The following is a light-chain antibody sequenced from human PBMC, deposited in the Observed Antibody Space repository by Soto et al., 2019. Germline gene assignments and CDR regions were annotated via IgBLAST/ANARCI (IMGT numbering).Light chain of an antibody. Sequence: QSALLQPPSVSGSPGQSVTISCTGTSSDVGSYDYVSWYRQHPGTVPKAMIYSVNTQPSGVPDRFSGSKSGNTASMTISGLQAHGEADYYCSSYTSIITVVFGGGTKLTVL. V-gene: IGLV2-18*02. CDR1: SSDVGSYDY. CDR2: SVN. J-gene: IGLJ2*01. CDR3: SSYTSIITVV.